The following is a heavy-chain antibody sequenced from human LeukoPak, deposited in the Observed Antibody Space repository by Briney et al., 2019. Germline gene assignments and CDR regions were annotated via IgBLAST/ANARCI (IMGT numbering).Heavy chain of an antibody. J-gene: IGHJ4*02. D-gene: IGHD3-3*01. CDR3: ARDVGNDFWSGSDY. Sequence: ASVKVSCKASGYTFTGYYMHWVRQAPGQGLEWMGGIIPIFGTANYAQKFQGRVTITTDESTSTAYMELSSLRSEDTAVYYCARDVGNDFWSGSDYWGQGTLVTVSS. CDR1: GYTFTGYY. V-gene: IGHV1-69*05. CDR2: IIPIFGTA.